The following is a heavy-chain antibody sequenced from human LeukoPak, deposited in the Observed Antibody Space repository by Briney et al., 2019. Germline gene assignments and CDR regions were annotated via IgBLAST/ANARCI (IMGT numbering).Heavy chain of an antibody. CDR1: GFTFSSYS. J-gene: IGHJ4*02. Sequence: GGSLRLSCAASGFTFSSYSMNWVRQAPGKGLEWVSYISSSSSTIYYADSVKGRFTISRDNAKNSLYLQMNSLRAEDTAVYYCARGEYSYGPKYYFDYWGQGTLVTVSS. CDR2: ISSSSSTI. V-gene: IGHV3-48*01. CDR3: ARGEYSYGPKYYFDY. D-gene: IGHD5-18*01.